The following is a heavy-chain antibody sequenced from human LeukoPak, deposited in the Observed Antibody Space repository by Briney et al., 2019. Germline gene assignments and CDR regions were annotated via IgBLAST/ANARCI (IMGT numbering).Heavy chain of an antibody. J-gene: IGHJ6*03. D-gene: IGHD2-2*01. V-gene: IGHV4-30-2*01. CDR1: GGSISSGGYY. CDR3: ASSRNQLLKMYYYMDV. CDR2: IYHSGST. Sequence: SETLSLTCTVSGGSISSGGYYWSWIRQPPGKGLEWIGYIYHSGSTYYNPSLKSRVTISVDRSKNQFSLKLSSVTAADTAVYYCASSRNQLLKMYYYMDVWGKGTTVTVSS.